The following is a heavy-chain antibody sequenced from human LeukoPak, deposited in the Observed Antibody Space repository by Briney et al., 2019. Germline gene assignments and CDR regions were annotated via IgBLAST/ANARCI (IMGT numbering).Heavy chain of an antibody. V-gene: IGHV1-3*01. CDR3: ATWRGDYSGIDRPNAKTYYYYGLDV. Sequence: ASVKVSCKASGYTFTTYATHWVRQAPGQRLEWMGWINAGNINTEYSQKFQGRVTITRDTSASTVYMELSSLRSEDTAVYYCATWRGDYSGIDRPNAKTYYYYGLDVWGQGTTVTVSS. J-gene: IGHJ6*02. CDR1: GYTFTTYA. CDR2: INAGNINT. D-gene: IGHD3-3*01.